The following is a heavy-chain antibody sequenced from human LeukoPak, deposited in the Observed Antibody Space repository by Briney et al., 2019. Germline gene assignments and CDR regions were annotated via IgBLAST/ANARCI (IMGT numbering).Heavy chain of an antibody. V-gene: IGHV4-34*01. CDR3: ARDSGMAPGY. D-gene: IGHD5-24*01. CDR2: INHSGST. Sequence: SETLSLTCAVYGGSFSGYYWSWIRQPPGKGLEWIGEINHSGSTNYNPSLKSRVTISVDTSKNQFSLKLSSVTAADTAVCYCARDSGMAPGYWGQGTLVTVSS. J-gene: IGHJ4*02. CDR1: GGSFSGYY.